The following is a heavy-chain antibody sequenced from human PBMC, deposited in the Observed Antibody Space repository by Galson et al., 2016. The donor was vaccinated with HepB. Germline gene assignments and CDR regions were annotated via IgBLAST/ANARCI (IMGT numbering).Heavy chain of an antibody. CDR2: IYFSGST. CDR1: GDSINSGSYA. D-gene: IGHD3-22*01. CDR3: AKYFYDSGGYSHFGY. Sequence: SETLSLTCSVFGDSINSGSYAWAWIRQPLGKGLEWIGNIYFSGSTYYNPSLKGRVIISVDTSKNQFSLSLSSVTAADTAIYYCAKYFYDSGGYSHFGYWGQGTLVTVSS. J-gene: IGHJ4*02. V-gene: IGHV4-39*01.